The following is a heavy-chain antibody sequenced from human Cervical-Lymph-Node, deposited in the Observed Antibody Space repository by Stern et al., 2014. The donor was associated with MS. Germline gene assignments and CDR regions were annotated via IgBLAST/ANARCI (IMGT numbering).Heavy chain of an antibody. J-gene: IGHJ4*02. CDR1: GFTFTSSA. D-gene: IGHD4-17*01. V-gene: IGHV1-58*01. CDR3: AADQDYGDYGDLFDY. CDR2: IVVGSGNT. Sequence: QLVESGPEVKKPGTSVKVSCKASGFTFTSSAVQWVRQARGQRLAWIGRIVVGSGNTNYAQKFQERVTITRDMSTSTAYMELSSLRSEDTAVYYCAADQDYGDYGDLFDYWGQGTLVTVSS.